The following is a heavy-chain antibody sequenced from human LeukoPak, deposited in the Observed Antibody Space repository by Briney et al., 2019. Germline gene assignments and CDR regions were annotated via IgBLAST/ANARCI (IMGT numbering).Heavy chain of an antibody. D-gene: IGHD3-9*01. CDR1: GGSVSSGSYY. CDR3: ARGPVIGYFDWLFFDY. Sequence: PSETLSLTCTVSGGSVSSGSYYWSWIRQPPGKGLEWIGYIYYSGSTNYNPSLKSRVTISVDTSKNQFSLKLSSVTAADTAVYYCARGPVIGYFDWLFFDYWGQGTLVTVSS. CDR2: IYYSGST. J-gene: IGHJ4*02. V-gene: IGHV4-61*01.